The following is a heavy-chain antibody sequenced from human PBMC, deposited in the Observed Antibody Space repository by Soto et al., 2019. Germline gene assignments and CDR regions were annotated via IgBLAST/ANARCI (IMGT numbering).Heavy chain of an antibody. CDR1: GGSISSSNYS. CDR3: SSHRFSRGLLPFDY. D-gene: IGHD3-10*01. CDR2: IFYSGST. J-gene: IGHJ4*02. Sequence: SETLSLTCTVSGGSISSSNYSWGWIRQPPGKGLEWIGSIFYSGSTYYNPSLKSRVSISVDTSKNQFSLKLSSVTAADTAVYYCSSHRFSRGLLPFDYWGLGTLVTVSS. V-gene: IGHV4-39*01.